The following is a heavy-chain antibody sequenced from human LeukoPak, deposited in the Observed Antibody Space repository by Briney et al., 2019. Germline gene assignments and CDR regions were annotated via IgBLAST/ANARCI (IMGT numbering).Heavy chain of an antibody. CDR1: GFTFSSYE. D-gene: IGHD5-24*01. Sequence: GGSLRLFCAASGFTFSSYEMNWVRQAPGKGLEGVSYISSSGSTIFYADSVKGRFTISRDNAKNSLYLQMNSLRAEDTAVYYCARDLGWLQLRGFDPWGQGTLVTVSS. V-gene: IGHV3-48*03. CDR2: ISSSGSTI. CDR3: ARDLGWLQLRGFDP. J-gene: IGHJ5*02.